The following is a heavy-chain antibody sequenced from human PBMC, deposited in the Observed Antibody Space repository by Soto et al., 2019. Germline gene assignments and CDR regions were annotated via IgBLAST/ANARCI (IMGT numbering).Heavy chain of an antibody. CDR3: AVGYCSGGGCNY. CDR1: GFTFSTYW. D-gene: IGHD2-15*01. CDR2: IKQDGSEK. V-gene: IGHV3-7*01. Sequence: EVQLVESGGGLVQPRGSLRLSCAASGFTFSTYWMTWVRQAPGKGLEWVANIKQDGSEKYYVDSVKGRFTISRDNAKNSLYLQMNSLRDEDTAVYYCAVGYCSGGGCNYWGQGTLVTVSS. J-gene: IGHJ4*02.